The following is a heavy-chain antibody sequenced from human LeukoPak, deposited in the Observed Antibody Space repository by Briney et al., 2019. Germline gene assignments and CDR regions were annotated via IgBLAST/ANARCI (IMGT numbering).Heavy chain of an antibody. D-gene: IGHD3-22*01. CDR1: VYTFTSYD. Sequence: ASVKVSCKASVYTFTSYDINWVRQATGQGLEWMGWMNPNSGNTGYAQKFQGRVTMTRNTSISTAYMELSSLRSEDTAVYYCASASSGYYYDNWFDPWGQGTLVTVSS. V-gene: IGHV1-8*01. J-gene: IGHJ5*02. CDR2: MNPNSGNT. CDR3: ASASSGYYYDNWFDP.